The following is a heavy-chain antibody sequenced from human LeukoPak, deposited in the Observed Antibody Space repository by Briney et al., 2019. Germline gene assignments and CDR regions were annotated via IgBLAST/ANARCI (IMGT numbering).Heavy chain of an antibody. CDR1: GFNFTRYA. D-gene: IGHD4-17*01. V-gene: IGHV3-23*01. J-gene: IGHJ3*02. Sequence: GGSLRLSCATSGFNFTRYAMSWVRQAPGKGLEWVAAISRRADSTYYADSVKGRLTISRDNAKSSLFLQMNSLRAEDTAVYYCARDPNGDYVGAFDILGQGTMVTVSS. CDR2: ISRRADST. CDR3: ARDPNGDYVGAFDI.